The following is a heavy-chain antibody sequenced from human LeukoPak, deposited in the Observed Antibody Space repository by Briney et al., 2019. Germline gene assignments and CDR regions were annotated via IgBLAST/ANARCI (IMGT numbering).Heavy chain of an antibody. CDR2: IYPGDSDT. CDR3: ARAYDAVDI. Sequence: GESLKISFKGSGYSFTSYWIGWVRRMPGKGLEWMGIIYPGDSDTRYSTSFQAHFTFSADKSINTAYLQWSSLKASDTAMYYCARAYDAVDIWGQGTTVTVSS. CDR1: GYSFTSYW. V-gene: IGHV5-51*01. J-gene: IGHJ3*02. D-gene: IGHD2-21*01.